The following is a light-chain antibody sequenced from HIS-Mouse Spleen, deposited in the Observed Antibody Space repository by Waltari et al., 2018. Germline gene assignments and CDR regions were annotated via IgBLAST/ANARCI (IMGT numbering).Light chain of an antibody. Sequence: SYVLTPPPSVSVAPGQTARIPCGGNNLGSKSVHWYQQKPGQAPVLVVYDDSDRPSGIPERFSGSNSGNTATLTISRVEAGDEADYYCQVWDSSSDHRVFGGGTKLTVL. J-gene: IGLJ3*02. V-gene: IGLV3-21*02. CDR3: QVWDSSSDHRV. CDR1: NLGSKS. CDR2: DDS.